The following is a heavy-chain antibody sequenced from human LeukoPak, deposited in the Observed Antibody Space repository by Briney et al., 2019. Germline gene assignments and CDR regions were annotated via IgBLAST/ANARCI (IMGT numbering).Heavy chain of an antibody. Sequence: HPGGSLRLSCVASGFTFSNYAMSWVRQTPGKGPEWVSGIRSSGDSTYYADSVKGRFTISRDNSKNTLYLQMNSLRAEDTALYYCAKDNWNKLEVFDYWGQGILVTVSS. J-gene: IGHJ4*02. V-gene: IGHV3-23*01. CDR2: IRSSGDST. D-gene: IGHD1/OR15-1a*01. CDR1: GFTFSNYA. CDR3: AKDNWNKLEVFDY.